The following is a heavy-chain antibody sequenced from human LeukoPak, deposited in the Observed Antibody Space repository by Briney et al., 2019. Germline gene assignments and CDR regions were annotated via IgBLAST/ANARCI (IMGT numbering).Heavy chain of an antibody. CDR2: IIPIFGTA. J-gene: IGHJ6*02. V-gene: IGHV1-69*13. CDR3: ARVRPPPYYYYGMDV. CDR1: GGTFISYA. D-gene: IGHD6-6*01. Sequence: GASVKVSCKASGGTFISYAISWVRQAPGQGLEWMGGIIPIFGTANYAQKFQGRVTITADGSTSTAYMELSSLRSEDTAVYYCARVRPPPYYYYGMDVWGQGTTVTVSS.